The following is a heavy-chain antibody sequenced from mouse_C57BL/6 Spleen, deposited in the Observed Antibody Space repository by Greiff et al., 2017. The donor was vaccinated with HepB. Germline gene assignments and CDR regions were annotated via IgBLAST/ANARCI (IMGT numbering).Heavy chain of an antibody. CDR3: ARGGSSPYYYAMDY. J-gene: IGHJ4*01. CDR1: GYTFTSYD. V-gene: IGHV1-85*01. Sequence: VQLQQSGPELVKPGASVKLSCKASGYTFTSYDINWVKQRPGQGLEWIGWIYPRDGSTKYNEKFKGKATLTVDTSSSTAYMELHRLTSEDSAVYFCARGGSSPYYYAMDYWGQGTSVTVSS. CDR2: IYPRDGST. D-gene: IGHD1-1*01.